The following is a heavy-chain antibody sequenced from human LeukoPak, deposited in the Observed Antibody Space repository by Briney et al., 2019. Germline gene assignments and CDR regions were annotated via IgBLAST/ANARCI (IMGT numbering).Heavy chain of an antibody. CDR2: INPNSGGT. CDR1: GYTFTGYY. J-gene: IGHJ3*02. D-gene: IGHD3-22*01. CDR3: ARVNYYDRNDAFDI. Sequence: APVKVSCKASGYTFTGYYMHWVRQAPGQGLEWMGWINPNSGGTNYAQKFQGRVTMTRDTSISTAYMELSRLRSDDTAVYYCARVNYYDRNDAFDIWGQGTMVTVSS. V-gene: IGHV1-2*02.